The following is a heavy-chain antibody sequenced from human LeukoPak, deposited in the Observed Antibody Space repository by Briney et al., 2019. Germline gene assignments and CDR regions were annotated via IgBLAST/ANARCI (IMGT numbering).Heavy chain of an antibody. CDR2: IYPGDSDT. D-gene: IGHD5-12*01. Sequence: GESLKISCKGSGYSFISYWIAWVHQMPGKGLEWMGIIYPGDSDTRYSPSFQGQVTISADKSISTAYLQWSSLKASDTAMYYCARRGYSDYDFWFDPWGQGTLVTVSS. V-gene: IGHV5-51*07. CDR3: ARRGYSDYDFWFDP. CDR1: GYSFISYW. J-gene: IGHJ5*02.